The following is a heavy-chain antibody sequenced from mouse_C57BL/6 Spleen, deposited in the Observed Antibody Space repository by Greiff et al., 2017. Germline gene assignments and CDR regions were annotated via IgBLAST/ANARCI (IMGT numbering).Heavy chain of an antibody. CDR3: ARHPYYYGSSYGYFDV. CDR2: FYPGSGSI. J-gene: IGHJ1*03. Sequence: VQRVESGAELVKPGASVKLSCKASGYTFTEYTIHWVKQRSGQGLEWIGWFYPGSGSIKYNEKFKDKATLTADKSSSTVYMELSRLTSEDSAVYFCARHPYYYGSSYGYFDVWGTGTTVTVSS. D-gene: IGHD1-1*01. CDR1: GYTFTEYT. V-gene: IGHV1-62-2*01.